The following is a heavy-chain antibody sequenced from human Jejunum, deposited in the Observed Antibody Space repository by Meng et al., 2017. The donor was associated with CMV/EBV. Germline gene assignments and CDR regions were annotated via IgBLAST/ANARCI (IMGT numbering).Heavy chain of an antibody. Sequence: QVQLQESGPGLVKPSQTLSLTCTVSGGSVSSGGYYWTWIRQHPGKGLEWFGHIYYSGSTFYNPSLKRRVIISIGTSKNQFSLNLRSVTAADTAVYYCARVSSGWDYFDYWGQGTLVTASS. V-gene: IGHV4-31*03. J-gene: IGHJ4*02. CDR2: IYYSGST. CDR3: ARVSSGWDYFDY. D-gene: IGHD6-19*01. CDR1: GGSVSSGGYY.